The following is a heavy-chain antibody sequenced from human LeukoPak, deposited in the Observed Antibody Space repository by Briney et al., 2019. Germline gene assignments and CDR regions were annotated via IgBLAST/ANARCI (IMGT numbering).Heavy chain of an antibody. D-gene: IGHD2-2*01. Sequence: ASVKFSCKASGYTFTGYYMHWVRQAPGQGLEWMGWINPNSGGTNYAQKFQGRVTMTRDTSISTAYMELSRLRSDDTAVYYCARSDGIVVVPAAPQGFDPWGQGTLVTVSS. CDR2: INPNSGGT. V-gene: IGHV1-2*02. CDR3: ARSDGIVVVPAAPQGFDP. CDR1: GYTFTGYY. J-gene: IGHJ5*02.